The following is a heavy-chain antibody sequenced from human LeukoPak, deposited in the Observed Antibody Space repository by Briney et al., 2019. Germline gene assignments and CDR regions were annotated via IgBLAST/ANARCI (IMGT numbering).Heavy chain of an antibody. CDR1: EYTFTGYY. V-gene: IGHV1-2*02. CDR2: INPNSGAT. J-gene: IGHJ4*02. CDR3: ARGFGSRGIDY. Sequence: GASVKVSCKTSEYTFTGYYMHWVRLAPGQGLEWMGWINPNSGATDYAQKFQDRVTMSRDTSINTAYMELSILRSDDTAVYYWARGFGSRGIDYWGQGTLVTVSS. D-gene: IGHD2-2*01.